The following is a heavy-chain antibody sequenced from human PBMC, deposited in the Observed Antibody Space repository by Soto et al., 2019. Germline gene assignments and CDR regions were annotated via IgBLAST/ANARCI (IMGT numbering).Heavy chain of an antibody. CDR2: ISGGGGVST. V-gene: IGHV3-23*01. CDR3: AKDAISMVRGVNNWFDP. Sequence: GGSLRLSCAASGFTFSSYAMTWVRQAPGKGLEWVSGISGGGGVSTYYADSVKGRFTISRDNSMNTLYPQMNRLRAEDTAVYYCAKDAISMVRGVNNWFDPWGQGTLVTVS. J-gene: IGHJ5*02. D-gene: IGHD3-10*01. CDR1: GFTFSSYA.